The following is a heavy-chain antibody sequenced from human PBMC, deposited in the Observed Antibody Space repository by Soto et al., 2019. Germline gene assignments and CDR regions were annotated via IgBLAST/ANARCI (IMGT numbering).Heavy chain of an antibody. J-gene: IGHJ6*02. Sequence: QVHLVQSGAEVKKPGASVRLSCKASGYTFTSYAMHWVRQAPGQSLEWMGWINPGNGNTKYSQKLEGRVTITRDTSAATAYMGLIRPTSEGTAVDFWAGGFRRLSAVHVLYSGMDVWGQGTTVTVSS. CDR2: INPGNGNT. CDR1: GYTFTSYA. V-gene: IGHV1-3*01. D-gene: IGHD3-3*01. CDR3: AGGFRRLSAVHVLYSGMDV.